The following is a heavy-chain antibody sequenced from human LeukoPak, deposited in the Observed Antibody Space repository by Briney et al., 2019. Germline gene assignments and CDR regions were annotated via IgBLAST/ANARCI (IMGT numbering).Heavy chain of an antibody. V-gene: IGHV4-34*01. CDR1: GGSFSGYY. CDR3: ASRYCSSTSCYLPDY. Sequence: SETLSLTCAVYGGSFSGYYWSWIRQPPGKGLEWIGEINHSGSTNYNPSLKSRVTISVDTSKNQLSLKLSSVTAADTAVYYCASRYCSSTSCYLPDYWGQGTLVTVSS. CDR2: INHSGST. D-gene: IGHD2-2*01. J-gene: IGHJ4*02.